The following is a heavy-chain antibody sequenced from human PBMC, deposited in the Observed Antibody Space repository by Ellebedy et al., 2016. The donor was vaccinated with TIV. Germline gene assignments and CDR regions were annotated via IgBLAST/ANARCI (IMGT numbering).Heavy chain of an antibody. CDR1: GGSISSSSYY. J-gene: IGHJ6*02. Sequence: SETLSLTCTVSGGSISSSSYYWGWIRQPPGKGLEWIGSIYYSGRTYYNPSLKSRVTISVDTSKNQFSLKLSSVTAADTAVYYCARKRITGTKNYGMDVWGQGTTVTVSS. CDR2: IYYSGRT. D-gene: IGHD1-20*01. CDR3: ARKRITGTKNYGMDV. V-gene: IGHV4-39*01.